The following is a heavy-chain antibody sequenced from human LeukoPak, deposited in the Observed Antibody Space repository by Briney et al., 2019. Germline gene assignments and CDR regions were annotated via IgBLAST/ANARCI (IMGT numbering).Heavy chain of an antibody. CDR2: ISAYNGNT. V-gene: IGHV1-18*04. CDR3: ARDSRVRSSSWSPTLEGFDP. D-gene: IGHD6-13*01. J-gene: IGHJ5*02. CDR1: GYTFTSYC. Sequence: GASVKVSCKASGYTFTSYCMHWVRQAPGQGLEWMGWISAYNGNTNYAQKLQGRVTMTTDTSTSTAYMELRSLRSDDTAVYYCARDSRVRSSSWSPTLEGFDPWGQGTLVTVSS.